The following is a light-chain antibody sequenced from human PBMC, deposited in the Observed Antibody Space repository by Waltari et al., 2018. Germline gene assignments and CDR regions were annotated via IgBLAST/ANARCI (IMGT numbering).Light chain of an antibody. CDR3: TSHTSSTTLVV. J-gene: IGLJ2*01. V-gene: IGLV2-14*03. CDR1: SSDVGYYNS. Sequence: QSALTQPAPVSGSPGQSITISCTVTSSDVGYYNSVSWYQQHPGKVPKLMIYDVSNRPSGVSNRFSGSKSGNTASLTISRLQAEDEADYYCTSHTSSTTLVVFGGGTKLTVL. CDR2: DVS.